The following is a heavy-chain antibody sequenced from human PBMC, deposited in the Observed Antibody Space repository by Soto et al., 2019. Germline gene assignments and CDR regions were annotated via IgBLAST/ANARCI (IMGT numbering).Heavy chain of an antibody. V-gene: IGHV1-18*01. CDR2: ISAYNGNT. J-gene: IGHJ4*02. CDR3: ARDSGVYCSGGSCYPGDY. CDR1: GYTFTSYG. D-gene: IGHD2-15*01. Sequence: QVQLVQSGAEVKKPGASVKVSCKASGYTFTSYGISWVRQAPGQGLEWMGWISAYNGNTNYAQKLQGRVTMTTDTSTSTANMELRSLRSDDTAVYYCARDSGVYCSGGSCYPGDYWGQGTLVTVSS.